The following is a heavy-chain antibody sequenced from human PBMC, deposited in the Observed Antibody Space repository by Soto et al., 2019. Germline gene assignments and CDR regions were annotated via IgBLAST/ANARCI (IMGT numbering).Heavy chain of an antibody. D-gene: IGHD1-7*01. CDR3: ARWTGTTPFQSYYYMDV. CDR1: GFTVSSNY. Sequence: EVQLVESGGGLVQPGGSLRLSCAASGFTVSSNYMSWVRQAPGKGLEWVSVIYSGGSTYYADSVKGRFTISRDNSKNTLYLQMNSLRAEDTAVYYCARWTGTTPFQSYYYMDVWGKGTTVTVSS. J-gene: IGHJ6*03. V-gene: IGHV3-66*01. CDR2: IYSGGST.